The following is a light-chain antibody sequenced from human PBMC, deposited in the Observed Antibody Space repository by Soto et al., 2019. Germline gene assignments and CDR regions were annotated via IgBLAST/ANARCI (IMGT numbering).Light chain of an antibody. Sequence: QTVVTQEPSLTVSPGGTVTLTCASSTGAVASGHYPYWFQQKPGQAPRTLIYDTSNKHSWTPARFSGSLLGGKPVLTLSGAQPEDEADYFCLLSFGGARRVFGGGTKVTVL. CDR3: LLSFGGARRV. V-gene: IGLV7-46*01. CDR1: TGAVASGHY. CDR2: DTS. J-gene: IGLJ2*01.